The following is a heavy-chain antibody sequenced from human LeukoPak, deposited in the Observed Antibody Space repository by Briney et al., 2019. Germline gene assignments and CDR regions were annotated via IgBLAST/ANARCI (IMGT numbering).Heavy chain of an antibody. Sequence: ASVKVSCKVSGYTLTDLSMHWVRQAPGKGLEWMGGFDPEDGEAIYAQKFQGRVTMTEDTSTDTAYMELSSLRSEDTAVYYCATGIGRYFDSWRPADWGQGTLVTVSS. CDR3: ATGIGRYFDSWRPAD. J-gene: IGHJ4*02. V-gene: IGHV1-24*01. CDR2: FDPEDGEA. CDR1: GYTLTDLS. D-gene: IGHD3-9*01.